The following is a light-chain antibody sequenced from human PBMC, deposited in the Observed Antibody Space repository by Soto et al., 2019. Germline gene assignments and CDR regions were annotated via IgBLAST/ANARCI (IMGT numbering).Light chain of an antibody. CDR1: QSVDIY. V-gene: IGKV3-11*01. CDR3: QQRKNWPPLT. CDR2: DAS. Sequence: ETVLTQSPATLSLSPGERATLSCRASQSVDIYFSWYQQQPGQAPSLIIYDASNRATGIPARFSGSGSGTDFTLTISSLEAEDFAVYYCQQRKNWPPLTFGQGTRLEIK. J-gene: IGKJ5*01.